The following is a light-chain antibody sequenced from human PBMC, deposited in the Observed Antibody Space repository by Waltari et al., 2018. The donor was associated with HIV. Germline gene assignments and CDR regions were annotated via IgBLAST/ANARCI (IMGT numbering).Light chain of an antibody. CDR1: QGISSW. V-gene: IGKV1D-16*01. CDR2: AAS. CDR3: QQYSTYPKT. J-gene: IGKJ5*01. Sequence: DIQMTQSPSSLSASLGDRVISTCRASQGISSWLAWYQQKPEKAPKSLIYAASSLQSGVPSRFSGGRSGTNLTLTINSLQPEDFATYYCQQYSTYPKTFGQGTRLEIK.